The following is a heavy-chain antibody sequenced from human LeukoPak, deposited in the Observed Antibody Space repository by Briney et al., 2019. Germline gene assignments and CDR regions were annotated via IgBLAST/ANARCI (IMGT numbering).Heavy chain of an antibody. CDR2: TSGSGGST. V-gene: IGHV3-23*01. Sequence: GGSLRLSCAASGFTFRSYAMNWVRQAPGKGLEWVSGTSGSGGSTFYADSVKGRFTISRDNSKNTLYLQMNSLRAEDTAVYYCARDQSYWGQGTLVTVSS. CDR1: GFTFRSYA. CDR3: ARDQSY. J-gene: IGHJ4*02.